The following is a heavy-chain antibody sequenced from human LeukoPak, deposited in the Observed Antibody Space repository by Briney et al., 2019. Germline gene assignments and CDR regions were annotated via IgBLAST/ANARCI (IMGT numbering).Heavy chain of an antibody. J-gene: IGHJ4*02. D-gene: IGHD5-24*01. CDR2: IKEDGGET. CDR1: GFTFSRYW. Sequence: PGGSLRLSCAASGFTFSRYWMTWVRQAPGKGLEWVANIKEDGGETYYVDSVRGRFTISRDNARTSLYLQMNSLRAEDSALYYCAGDRDVYHAGVDFWGQGTLVTVSS. CDR3: AGDRDVYHAGVDF. V-gene: IGHV3-7*01.